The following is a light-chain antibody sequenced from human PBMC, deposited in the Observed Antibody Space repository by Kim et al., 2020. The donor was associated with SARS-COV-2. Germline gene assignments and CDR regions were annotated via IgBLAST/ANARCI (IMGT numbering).Light chain of an antibody. V-gene: IGLV3-9*01. CDR2: RDS. J-gene: IGLJ3*02. CDR1: NIGSKN. CDR3: QVWDSSTAWV. Sequence: SYEPTQPLSVSVALGQTARITCGGNNIGSKNVHWYQQKPGQAPVLVIYRDSNRPSGIPERFSGSNSGNTATLTISRAQAGDEADYYCQVWDSSTAWVFGG.